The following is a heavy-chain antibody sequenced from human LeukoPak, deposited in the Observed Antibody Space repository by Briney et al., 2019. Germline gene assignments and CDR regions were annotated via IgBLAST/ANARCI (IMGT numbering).Heavy chain of an antibody. CDR1: GGSISSSSYY. CDR3: ARHLGLYSPFDY. CDR2: IYYSGST. V-gene: IGHV4-61*05. Sequence: SETLSLTCTVSGGSISSSSYYWSWIRQPPGKGLEWIGYIYYSGSTNYNPSLKSRVTISVDTSKNQFSLKLSSVTAADTAVYYCARHLGLYSPFDYWGQGTLVTVSS. J-gene: IGHJ4*02. D-gene: IGHD3-16*01.